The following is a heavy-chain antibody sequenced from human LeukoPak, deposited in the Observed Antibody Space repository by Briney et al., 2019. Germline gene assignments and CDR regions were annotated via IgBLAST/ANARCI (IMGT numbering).Heavy chain of an antibody. J-gene: IGHJ4*02. D-gene: IGHD5-12*01. V-gene: IGHV1-69*04. CDR1: GGTFSSYA. Sequence: SVKVSCKASGGTFSSYAISWVRQAPGQGLEWMGRIIPILGIANYAQKFQGRVTITADKSTSTAYMELSSLRSEDTAVYYCARPRGGYSGYDYGYWGQGTLVTVSS. CDR2: IIPILGIA. CDR3: ARPRGGYSGYDYGY.